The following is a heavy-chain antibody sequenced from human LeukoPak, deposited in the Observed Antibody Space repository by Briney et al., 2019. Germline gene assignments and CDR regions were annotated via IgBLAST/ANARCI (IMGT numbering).Heavy chain of an antibody. CDR3: AHGAMYQLDY. CDR2: ISDNGGST. V-gene: IGHV3-64*01. J-gene: IGHJ4*02. Sequence: GGSLRLSCAASGFTFSSYAMHWVRQAPGEGLEYVSTISDNGGSTFYANSVKGRFTISRDNSRNTLFLQMNSLRAEDTAVYYCAHGAMYQLDYWGQGTLVTVSS. CDR1: GFTFSSYA. D-gene: IGHD2-2*01.